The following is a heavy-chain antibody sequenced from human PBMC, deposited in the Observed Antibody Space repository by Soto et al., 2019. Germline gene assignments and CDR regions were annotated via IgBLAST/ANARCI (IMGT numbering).Heavy chain of an antibody. J-gene: IGHJ4*02. V-gene: IGHV4-30-4*01. CDR2: IYYSGST. CDR3: ARGNTPLDY. CDR1: GGSISSGDYY. D-gene: IGHD2-15*01. Sequence: QGQLQESGPGLVKPSLTISLTCTDSGGSISSGDYYWSWIRQPPGKGLEWIGYIYYSGSTYYNPSLKSRVTISVDTSKNQFSLKVSYVTAADTAVYYCARGNTPLDYWGQGTLVTVSS.